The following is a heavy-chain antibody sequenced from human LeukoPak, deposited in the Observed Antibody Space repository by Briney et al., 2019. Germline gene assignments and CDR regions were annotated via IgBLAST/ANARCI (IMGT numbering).Heavy chain of an antibody. CDR3: ATMGAKTFDH. V-gene: IGHV1-2*02. D-gene: IGHD1-26*01. J-gene: IGHJ4*02. CDR1: GYTFTGYY. CDR2: INPNSGGT. Sequence: ASVKVSCKASGYTFTGYYIHWVRQAPGQGLEWMGWINPNSGGTNYAQKFQGRVTMTRDTSTRTAYMEVSRLTSDDTAVYYCATMGAKTFDHWGQGTLVTVSS.